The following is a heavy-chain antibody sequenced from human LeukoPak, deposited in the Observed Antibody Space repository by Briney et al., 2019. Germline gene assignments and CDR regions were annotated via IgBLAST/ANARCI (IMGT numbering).Heavy chain of an antibody. CDR2: INWNGGST. D-gene: IGHD4-17*01. J-gene: IGHJ3*02. V-gene: IGHV3-20*04. CDR3: ARERPLGTATTDAFDI. CDR1: GFTFDDYG. Sequence: PGGSLRLSCAASGFTFDDYGMSWVRQAPGKGLEWVSGINWNGGSTGYADSVKGRFTISRDNAKNSLYLQMNSLRAEDTALYYCARERPLGTATTDAFDIWGQGTMVTVSS.